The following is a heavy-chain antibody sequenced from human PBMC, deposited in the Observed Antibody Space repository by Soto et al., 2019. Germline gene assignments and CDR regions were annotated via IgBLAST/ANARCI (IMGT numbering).Heavy chain of an antibody. D-gene: IGHD3-3*01. J-gene: IGHJ3*02. Sequence: PSETLSLTCAVSGGSLSDYYWSWIRQPPGKGLEWIGYIYHSGNTNYNPSHKRRVTISLDRPKNLYSLKLRSVTAADTAVYYCVRDRGYWSGRDAFDIWGLGTMVTVSS. V-gene: IGHV4-59*01. CDR3: VRDRGYWSGRDAFDI. CDR1: GGSLSDYY. CDR2: IYHSGNT.